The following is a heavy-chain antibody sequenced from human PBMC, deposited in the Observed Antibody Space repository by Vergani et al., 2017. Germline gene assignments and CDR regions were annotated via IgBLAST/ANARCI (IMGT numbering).Heavy chain of an antibody. J-gene: IGHJ4*02. CDR2: IYHTGNT. D-gene: IGHD5-24*01. V-gene: IGHV4-38-2*01. Sequence: QVQLQETGPGLVKTSETLSLTCAVSGYSINSGYYWGWIRQPPGKGLEFFALIYHTGNTYYNPSLRSRLTISLDPSKNQFSLSLASVTAADTALYYCAGRMPAMAFDFWGQGTLVTVSS. CDR3: AGRMPAMAFDF. CDR1: GYSINSGYY.